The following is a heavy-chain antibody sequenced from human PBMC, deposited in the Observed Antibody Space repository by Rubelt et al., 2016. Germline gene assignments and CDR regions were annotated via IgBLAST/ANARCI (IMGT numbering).Heavy chain of an antibody. J-gene: IGHJ5*02. CDR1: GYTFTSYD. Sequence: QVQLVQSGAEVKKPGASVKVSCKASGYTFTSYDINWVRQATGQGLEWMGWMNPNSGTTGYAQKFQGRVTMTRNTSISTAYMELSSLRSEDTAVYYCARMVNDCWSGYHNWFDPWGQGTLVTVSS. V-gene: IGHV1-8*01. D-gene: IGHD3-3*01. CDR3: ARMVNDCWSGYHNWFDP. CDR2: MNPNSGTT.